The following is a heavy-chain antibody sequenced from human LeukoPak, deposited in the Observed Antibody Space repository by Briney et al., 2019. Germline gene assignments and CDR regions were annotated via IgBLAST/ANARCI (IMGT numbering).Heavy chain of an antibody. V-gene: IGHV1-24*01. CDR3: ATGIRVRGVIITSAFDY. CDR2: FDPEDGET. CDR1: GYTLTELS. D-gene: IGHD3-10*01. J-gene: IGHJ4*02. Sequence: ASVKVSCKVSGYTLTELSMRWVRQAPGKGLEWMGGFDPEDGETIYAQKFQGRVTMTEDTSTDTAYMELSSLRSEDTAVCYCATGIRVRGVIITSAFDYWGQGTLVTVSS.